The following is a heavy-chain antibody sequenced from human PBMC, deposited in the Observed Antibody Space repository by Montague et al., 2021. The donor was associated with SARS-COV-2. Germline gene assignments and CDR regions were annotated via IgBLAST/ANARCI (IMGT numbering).Heavy chain of an antibody. CDR1: GGSITSYY. V-gene: IGHV4-59*01. CDR2: VLNSRAT. Sequence: SETLSLTCVVSGGSITSYYWCWILRPPAKGLLWIVYVLNSRATSYTPSLHSLILISVDPSKHQFSLRLTSVTAADTAVYYCVRGGGDSSSWIGEVEVWGRGTMVTVSS. D-gene: IGHD6-13*01. CDR3: VRGGGDSSSWIGEVEV. J-gene: IGHJ3*01.